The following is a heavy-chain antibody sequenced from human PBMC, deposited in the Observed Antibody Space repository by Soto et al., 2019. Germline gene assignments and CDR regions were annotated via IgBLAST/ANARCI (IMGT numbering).Heavy chain of an antibody. CDR3: ARGIKLAIVVVITGEDY. CDR2: ISYDGSNK. D-gene: IGHD3-22*01. CDR1: GFTFSSYA. V-gene: IGHV3-30-3*01. J-gene: IGHJ4*02. Sequence: LRLSCAASGFTFSSYAMHWVRQAPGKGLEWVAVISYDGSNKYYADSVKGRFTISRDNSKNTLYLQMNSLRAEDTAVYYCARGIKLAIVVVITGEDYWGQGTLVTVSS.